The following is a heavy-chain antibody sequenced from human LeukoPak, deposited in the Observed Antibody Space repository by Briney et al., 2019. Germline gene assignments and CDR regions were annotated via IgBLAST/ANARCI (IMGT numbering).Heavy chain of an antibody. D-gene: IGHD4-11*01. V-gene: IGHV4-4*07. J-gene: IGHJ5*02. CDR2: IYTSGST. CDR3: ARGQPYSKPKNWFDP. CDR1: GGSISISSYY. Sequence: SETLSLTCTVSGGSISISSYYWSWIRQPAGKGLEWIGRIYTSGSTNYNPSLKSRVTMSVDTSKDQFSLKLSSVTAADTAVYYCARGQPYSKPKNWFDPWGQGTLVTVSS.